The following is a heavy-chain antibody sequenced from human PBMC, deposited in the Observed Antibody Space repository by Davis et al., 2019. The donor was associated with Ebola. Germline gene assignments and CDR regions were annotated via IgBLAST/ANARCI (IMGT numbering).Heavy chain of an antibody. CDR3: ARLWGWSRSPNWFDP. J-gene: IGHJ5*02. Sequence: GEALKTPRQGSGYSFTSYWIGWVRQMPGKGLEWIGIIYPGDSDTIYSPSFQGQVTISADKSLSTAYLQWSSLKASDTAMYYCARLWGWSRSPNWFDPWGQGTLVTVSS. D-gene: IGHD3-16*01. V-gene: IGHV5-51*01. CDR1: GYSFTSYW. CDR2: IYPGDSDT.